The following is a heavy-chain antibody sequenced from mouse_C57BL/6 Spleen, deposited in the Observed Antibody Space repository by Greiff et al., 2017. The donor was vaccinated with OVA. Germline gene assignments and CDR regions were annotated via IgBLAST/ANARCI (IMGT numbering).Heavy chain of an antibody. D-gene: IGHD1-2*01. Sequence: QVQLQQPGAELVMPGASVKLSCKASGYTFTSYWMHWVKQRPGQGLEWIGEIDPSDSYTNYNQKFKGKSTLTVDKSSSTAYMQLSSLTSEDSAVYYCARRGFDSLRSAMDYWGQGTSVTVSS. J-gene: IGHJ4*01. CDR3: ARRGFDSLRSAMDY. V-gene: IGHV1-69*01. CDR1: GYTFTSYW. CDR2: IDPSDSYT.